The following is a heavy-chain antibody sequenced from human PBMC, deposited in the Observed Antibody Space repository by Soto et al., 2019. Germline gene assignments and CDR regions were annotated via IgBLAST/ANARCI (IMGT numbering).Heavy chain of an antibody. J-gene: IGHJ6*02. Sequence: SETLSLTCTVSGGSISSYYWSWIRQPPGKGLEWIGYIYYSGSTNYNPSLKSRVTISVDTSKNQFSLKLSSVTAADTAVYYCARSDYRRYYYYGMDVWGQGTTVTVSS. V-gene: IGHV4-59*12. CDR3: ARSDYRRYYYYGMDV. CDR2: IYYSGST. CDR1: GGSISSYY. D-gene: IGHD4-4*01.